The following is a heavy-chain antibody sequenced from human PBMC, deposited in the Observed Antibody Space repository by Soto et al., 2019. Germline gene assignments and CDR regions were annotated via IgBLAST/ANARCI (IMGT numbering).Heavy chain of an antibody. CDR2: IISILGIA. V-gene: IGHV1-69*02. CDR1: GGTFSSYT. Sequence: QVQLVQSGAEVKKPGSSVKVSCKASGGTFSSYTISWVRHAPGQGLERMGSIISILGIANYAQKFQARVTITADKSTSTAYMVLSSLRSEDTAVYYCARGYYDFWSGYPRDYYYYYMVVWGKGTTVTVSS. CDR3: ARGYYDFWSGYPRDYYYYYMVV. D-gene: IGHD3-3*01. J-gene: IGHJ6*03.